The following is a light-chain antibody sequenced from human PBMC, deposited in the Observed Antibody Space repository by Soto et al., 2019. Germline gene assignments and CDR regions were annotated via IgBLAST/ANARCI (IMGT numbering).Light chain of an antibody. Sequence: EVVMTQSPATLSVFPGERVTLSCRASQSVSTSLAWYQQKPGQAPRLLIYSASTRATGIPARCSGSGSGTEFTLTISSLESEDFAVYYCQQYINGYTFGQGTKLDIK. CDR2: SAS. CDR1: QSVSTS. V-gene: IGKV3-15*01. J-gene: IGKJ2*01. CDR3: QQYINGYT.